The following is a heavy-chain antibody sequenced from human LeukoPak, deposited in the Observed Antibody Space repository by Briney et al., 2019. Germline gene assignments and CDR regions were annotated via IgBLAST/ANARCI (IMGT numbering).Heavy chain of an antibody. CDR2: ISYDGSDK. CDR3: ARDATYGAPDY. Sequence: PGGSLRLSCAASGFTFDSYGMHWVRQAPGKGLEWLAFISYDGSDKYFGDSVKGRFTISRDNSKNTLYLQMNSLRAEDTAVYSCARDATYGAPDYWGQGTLVTVSS. CDR1: GFTFDSYG. V-gene: IGHV3-33*08. J-gene: IGHJ4*02. D-gene: IGHD4-17*01.